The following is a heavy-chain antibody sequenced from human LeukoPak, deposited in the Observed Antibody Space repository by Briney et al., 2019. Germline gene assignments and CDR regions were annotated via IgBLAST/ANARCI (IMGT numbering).Heavy chain of an antibody. CDR1: GLSFSAHW. CDR2: INEDGSLT. V-gene: IGHV3-7*01. Sequence: GGSLRLSCAASGLSFSAHWMTWVRQAPGKGLEWVANINEDGSLTYYVDSVKGRFTISRDNTKTSLYLQMNTLRAEDTAVYYCARAPISYYYYMDVWGKGTTVTISS. CDR3: ARAPISYYYYMDV. J-gene: IGHJ6*03.